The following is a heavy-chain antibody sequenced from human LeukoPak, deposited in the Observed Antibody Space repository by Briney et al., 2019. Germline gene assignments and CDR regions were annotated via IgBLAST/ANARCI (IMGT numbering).Heavy chain of an antibody. D-gene: IGHD6-19*01. Sequence: PGGSLRLSCAASGFALSFYAMSWLRQPPGKGLEWVSTINANSGTTSYAASVRGRSTISRDNSKNTLYLQVNTLRADDTATYYCAKPVSGGLAVTADWFHPWGQGTLVVVSS. CDR1: GFALSFYA. CDR2: INANSGTT. J-gene: IGHJ5*01. CDR3: AKPVSGGLAVTADWFHP. V-gene: IGHV3-23*01.